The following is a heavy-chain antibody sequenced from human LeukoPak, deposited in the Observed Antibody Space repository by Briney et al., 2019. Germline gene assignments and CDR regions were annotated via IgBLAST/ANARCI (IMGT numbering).Heavy chain of an antibody. V-gene: IGHV1-18*01. CDR3: ARGGQWLVRFDY. D-gene: IGHD6-19*01. CDR2: ISAYNGNT. CDR1: GYTFTIYG. J-gene: IGHJ4*02. Sequence: ASVKVSCAASGYTFTIYGISWVRQAPGQGREWMGWISAYNGNTNCVQKLQGRVTITTDTSTSTAYMELRSLRSDDTAVYYCARGGQWLVRFDYWGQGTLVTVSS.